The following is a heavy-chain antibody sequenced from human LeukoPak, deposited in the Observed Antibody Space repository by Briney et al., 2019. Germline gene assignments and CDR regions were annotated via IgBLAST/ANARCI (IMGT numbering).Heavy chain of an antibody. V-gene: IGHV1-18*01. CDR2: ISAYNGNT. D-gene: IGHD3-10*01. CDR3: ARAGSGSFYYYMDV. CDR1: GYTFTSYG. Sequence: ASVKVSCKASGYTFTSYGISWVRQAPGQGLEWVGWISAYNGNTNYAQKLQGRVTMTTDTSTSTAYMELRSLRSDDTAVYYCARAGSGSFYYYMDVWGKGTTVTISS. J-gene: IGHJ6*03.